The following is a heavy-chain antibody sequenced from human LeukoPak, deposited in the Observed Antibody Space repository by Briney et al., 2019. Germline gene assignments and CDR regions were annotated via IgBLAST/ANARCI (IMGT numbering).Heavy chain of an antibody. D-gene: IGHD3-10*01. J-gene: IGHJ4*02. CDR2: ISNSGDST. CDR1: GFTISSYC. Sequence: GGSLRLSSAASGFTISSYCMSWVRQALGKGLEWVSVISNSGDSTYSADSVKGRFTTSRDNSKNTLYLQMNSLRAEDTAVYYCARAARVRGVDYFDYWGQGTLVTVSS. V-gene: IGHV3-23*01. CDR3: ARAARVRGVDYFDY.